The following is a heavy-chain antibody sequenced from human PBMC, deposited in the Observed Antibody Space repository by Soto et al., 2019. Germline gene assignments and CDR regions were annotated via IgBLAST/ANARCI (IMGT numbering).Heavy chain of an antibody. CDR2: IWNDGSNE. CDR3: ARDQPDPAGYSDS. CDR1: VFNFSSYG. J-gene: IGHJ4*02. Sequence: PGGSLRLSCEASVFNFSSYGIHCVRHAPGKWLEWVAIIWNDGSNEYYADSVKGRFTISRDNSKNTVYLQVSKLRAEDTAVYFCARDQPDPAGYSDSWGQGTLGTVSS. D-gene: IGHD6-13*01. V-gene: IGHV3-33*01.